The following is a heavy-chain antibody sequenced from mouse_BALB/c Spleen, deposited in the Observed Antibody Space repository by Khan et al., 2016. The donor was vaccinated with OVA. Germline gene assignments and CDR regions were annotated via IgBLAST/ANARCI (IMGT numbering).Heavy chain of an antibody. J-gene: IGHJ3*01. CDR1: GYTFTNYW. CDR3: TRWSYWFAY. V-gene: IGHV1S22*01. CDR2: IYPRSGST. Sequence: LQQSGSELVRPGASVKLSCKASGYTFTNYWIHWVKQMPGQGLEWIGNIYPRSGSTNYDERCKRKATLTVDTSSSTAYMQLSSLSSEDSAVYYCTRWSYWFAYWGQGTLVTVSA. D-gene: IGHD2-12*01.